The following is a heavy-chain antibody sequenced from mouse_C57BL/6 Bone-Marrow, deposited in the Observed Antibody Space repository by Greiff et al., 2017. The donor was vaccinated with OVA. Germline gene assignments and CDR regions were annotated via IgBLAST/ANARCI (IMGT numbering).Heavy chain of an antibody. CDR1: GYTFTSYD. Sequence: QVQLQQSGPELVKPGASVKLSCKASGYTFTSYDINWVKQRPGQGLEWIGWIYPRDGSTKYNEKFKGKATLTVDTSSSTAYMELHSLTSEDPAVYFCARPPTAQATYPFAYWGQGTLVTVSA. CDR2: IYPRDGST. V-gene: IGHV1-85*01. D-gene: IGHD3-2*02. J-gene: IGHJ3*01. CDR3: ARPPTAQATYPFAY.